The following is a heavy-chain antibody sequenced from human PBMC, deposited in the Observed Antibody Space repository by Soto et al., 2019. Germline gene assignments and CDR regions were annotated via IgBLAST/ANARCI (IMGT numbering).Heavy chain of an antibody. Sequence: PSETLSLTCTVSGGSISSGDYYWSWIRQPPGKGLEWIGYIYYSGSTYYNPSLKSRVTISVDTSKNQFSLKLSSVTAADTAVYYCAGFTYYDSFFDPWGQGTLVTVSS. J-gene: IGHJ5*02. D-gene: IGHD3-3*01. CDR2: IYYSGST. CDR1: GGSISSGDYY. V-gene: IGHV4-30-4*01. CDR3: AGFTYYDSFFDP.